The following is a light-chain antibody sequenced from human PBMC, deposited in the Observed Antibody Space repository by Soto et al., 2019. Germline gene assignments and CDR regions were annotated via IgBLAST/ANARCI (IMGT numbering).Light chain of an antibody. J-gene: IGLJ1*01. Sequence: QSALTQPPSASGSPGQSVAISCTGTSSDVGGYNYVSWYQQHPGKAPKLMIYEVNKRPPGVPDRFSASKSGNTASLTISGLQAEDEADYFCCSYAGAYRYVFGSGTKVTVL. V-gene: IGLV2-8*01. CDR3: CSYAGAYRYV. CDR2: EVN. CDR1: SSDVGGYNY.